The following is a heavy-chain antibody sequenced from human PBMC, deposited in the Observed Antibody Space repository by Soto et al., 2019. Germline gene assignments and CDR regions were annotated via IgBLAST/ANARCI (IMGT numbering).Heavy chain of an antibody. CDR2: ISAYNGNT. Sequence: QVPLVQSGAEVKKPGASVKVSCKASGYTFTSYGISWVRQAPGQGLEWMGWISAYNGNTNYAQKLQGRVTMTTDTPTSTAYMELRSLSSDDTAVYYCASYSGYDSFQLFNCDSWGQGTLVTVSS. CDR3: ASYSGYDSFQLFNCDS. D-gene: IGHD5-12*01. J-gene: IGHJ4*02. V-gene: IGHV1-18*01. CDR1: GYTFTSYG.